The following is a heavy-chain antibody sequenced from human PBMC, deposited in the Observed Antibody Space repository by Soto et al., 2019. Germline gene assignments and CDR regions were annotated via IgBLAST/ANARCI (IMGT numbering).Heavy chain of an antibody. CDR1: GGTFSSYT. D-gene: IGHD3-16*02. J-gene: IGHJ3*02. V-gene: IGHV1-69*02. CDR3: ARTTYYDYIWGSYRYGGAFDI. CDR2: IIPILGIA. Sequence: QVQLVQSGAEVKKPGSSVKVSCKASGGTFSSYTISWVRQAPGQGLEWMGRIIPILGIANYAQKFQGRVTITEDKSTSTAYMELSSLGSEDTAVYYCARTTYYDYIWGSYRYGGAFDIWGQGTMVTVSS.